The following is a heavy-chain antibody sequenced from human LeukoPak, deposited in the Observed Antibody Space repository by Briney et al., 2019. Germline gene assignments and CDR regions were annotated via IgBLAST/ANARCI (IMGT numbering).Heavy chain of an antibody. CDR2: ISSSGGST. Sequence: GGSLRLSCAASRFTFSNYAMGWVRQAPGKGLEWVSAISSSGGSTYYADSVKGRFTISRDNSKNTLYLQMNSLRAEDTAVYYCARGYYYDKSREYYFDYWGQGTLVTVSS. CDR3: ARGYYYDKSREYYFDY. D-gene: IGHD3-22*01. J-gene: IGHJ4*02. CDR1: RFTFSNYA. V-gene: IGHV3-23*01.